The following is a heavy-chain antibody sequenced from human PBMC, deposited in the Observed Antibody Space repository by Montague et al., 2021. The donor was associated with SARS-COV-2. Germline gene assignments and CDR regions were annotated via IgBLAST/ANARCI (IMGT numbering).Heavy chain of an antibody. D-gene: IGHD3-9*01. CDR2: MHYSERP. CDR3: ARHGPYYEISTGYFRPYYFDH. CDR1: GGTLSSTSFY. J-gene: IGHJ4*02. Sequence: SETLSLTCSVSGGTLSSTSFYWGWIRQPPGRGLEWIGTMHYSERPXYNPSLQNRVTISADRSKNRFSLNLGSVTASDTAVYYCARHGPYYEISTGYFRPYYFDHWGQGSLVTVAS. V-gene: IGHV4-39*01.